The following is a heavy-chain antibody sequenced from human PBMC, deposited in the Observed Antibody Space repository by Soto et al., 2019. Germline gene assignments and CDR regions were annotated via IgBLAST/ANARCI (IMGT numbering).Heavy chain of an antibody. V-gene: IGHV4-4*02. Sequence: PSQTRPLSSAVSGGTIRMSNWLNWVSQPPGKGLEWIGEIYHSGNTYYNSSLKSRVTISEDTSKNQFSLRLSSMTAADTAVYYCGSYYCSSARCPGLDVWGQGTTVTVSS. CDR2: IYHSGNT. J-gene: IGHJ6*02. CDR3: GSYYCSSARCPGLDV. D-gene: IGHD2-2*01. CDR1: GGTIRMSNW.